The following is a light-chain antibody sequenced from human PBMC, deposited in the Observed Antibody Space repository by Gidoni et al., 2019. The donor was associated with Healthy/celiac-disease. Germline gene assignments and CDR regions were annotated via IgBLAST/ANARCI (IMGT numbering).Light chain of an antibody. J-gene: IGKJ2*01. Sequence: DIQMTQSPSSLSASVGDRVTITCQASQDISNYLNWYQQKPGKAPTLLIYDASNLETGVPARFSGSGSGTDFTFTISSLQPEDIATYYFQQYDNLPYTFGQGTKLEI. CDR3: QQYDNLPYT. CDR2: DAS. CDR1: QDISNY. V-gene: IGKV1-33*01.